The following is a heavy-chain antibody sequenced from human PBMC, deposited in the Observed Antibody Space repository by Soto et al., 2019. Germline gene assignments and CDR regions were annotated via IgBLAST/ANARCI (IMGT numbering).Heavy chain of an antibody. CDR2: INPRSGDT. V-gene: IGHV1-2*02. Sequence: ASVKVSCKASGYTFTGYFIHWVRQAPGQGLEWMGWINPRSGDTNYAQNFQGRVTMTRDTSITTAYMELSTLRSDDTAVYYCAKGWEVIMGAHYWGQGTLVTVSS. CDR3: AKGWEVIMGAHY. CDR1: GYTFTGYF. J-gene: IGHJ4*02. D-gene: IGHD1-26*01.